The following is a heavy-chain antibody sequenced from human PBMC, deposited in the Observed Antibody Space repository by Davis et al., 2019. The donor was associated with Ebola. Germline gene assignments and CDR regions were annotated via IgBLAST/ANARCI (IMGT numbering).Heavy chain of an antibody. CDR3: AKESVRDTMIWGFDS. V-gene: IGHV3-30*18. D-gene: IGHD3-10*01. CDR2: ISKDGSSK. J-gene: IGHJ4*02. Sequence: GESLKISCAASGFTFSGYGMHWVRQAPGKELEWVAVISKDGSSKYYADPVKGRFTISRDNSKNTLYLQMNSLRADDTALYSCAKESVRDTMIWGFDSWGQGTLVTVSS. CDR1: GFTFSGYG.